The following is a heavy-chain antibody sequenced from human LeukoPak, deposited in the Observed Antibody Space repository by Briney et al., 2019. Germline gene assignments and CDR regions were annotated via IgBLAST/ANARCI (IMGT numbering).Heavy chain of an antibody. CDR1: GYSISSGYY. CDR2: IYHSGST. CDR3: ASSITFGGVQPGGSVDY. J-gene: IGHJ4*02. D-gene: IGHD3-16*01. V-gene: IGHV4-38-2*02. Sequence: SETLSLTCTVSGYSISSGYYWGWIRQPPGKGLEWVGSIYHSGSTYYNPSLKSRVTISVDTSKNQFSLKLSSVTAADTAVYYCASSITFGGVQPGGSVDYWGQGTLVTVSS.